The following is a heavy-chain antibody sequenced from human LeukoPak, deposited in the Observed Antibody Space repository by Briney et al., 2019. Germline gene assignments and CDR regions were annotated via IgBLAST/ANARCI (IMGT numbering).Heavy chain of an antibody. CDR1: GFTFSSYG. V-gene: IGHV3-33*01. D-gene: IGHD3-10*01. CDR2: IWYDGSNK. CDR3: ARDPPSATIYYKYFDY. Sequence: GRSLRLSCATSGFTFSSYGMHWVRQAPGKGLEWVAVIWYDGSNKYYADSVKGRFIIYRDNSKKMLYLQMSSLRAEDTAVYYCARDPPSATIYYKYFDYWGQGTLVTVSS. J-gene: IGHJ4*02.